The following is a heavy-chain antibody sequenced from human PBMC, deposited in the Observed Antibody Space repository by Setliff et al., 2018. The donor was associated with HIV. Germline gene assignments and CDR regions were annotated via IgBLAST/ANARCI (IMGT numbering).Heavy chain of an antibody. CDR3: ARSVWAVVVPTDPAVDAFAI. CDR1: GGTFSTFT. CDR2: IIPIFGTP. Sequence: SVKVSCKTSGGTFSTFTIAWVRQAPGQGLEWMGRIIPIFGTPNYAQKFQGRVTITADKPTSTVYLDLRSLTSEDTAMYYCARSVWAVVVPTDPAVDAFAIWGQGTMVTVSS. D-gene: IGHD2-2*01. V-gene: IGHV1-69*08. J-gene: IGHJ3*02.